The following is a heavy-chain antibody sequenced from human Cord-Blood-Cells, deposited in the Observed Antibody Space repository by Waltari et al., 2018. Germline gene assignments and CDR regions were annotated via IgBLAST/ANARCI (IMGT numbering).Heavy chain of an antibody. D-gene: IGHD1-26*01. CDR3: ARPLVGATVTVDY. V-gene: IGHV3-7*05. Sequence: EVQLVESGGCLVEPGGSLRLPCPPSGFTFCTHCRSCVRQAPGKGVEWVANIKQDGSEKYYVDSVKGRFTISRDNAKNSLYLQMNSLRAEDTAVYYCARPLVGATVTVDYWGQGTLVTVSS. CDR1: GFTFCTHC. J-gene: IGHJ4*02. CDR2: IKQDGSEK.